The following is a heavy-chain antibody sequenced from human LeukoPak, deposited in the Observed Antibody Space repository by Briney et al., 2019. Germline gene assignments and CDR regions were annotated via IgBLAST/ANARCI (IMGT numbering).Heavy chain of an antibody. CDR2: INPSGGST. CDR3: ARLPPGSGSYPRPPNYYYGMDV. D-gene: IGHD3-10*01. CDR1: GYTFPGYY. Sequence: ASVKVSCKASGYTFPGYYMHWVRQAPGQGLEWMGWINPSGGSTSYAQKFQGRVTMTRDTSTSTVYMELSSLRSEDTAVYYCARLPPGSGSYPRPPNYYYGMDVWGQGTTVTVSS. J-gene: IGHJ6*02. V-gene: IGHV1-46*01.